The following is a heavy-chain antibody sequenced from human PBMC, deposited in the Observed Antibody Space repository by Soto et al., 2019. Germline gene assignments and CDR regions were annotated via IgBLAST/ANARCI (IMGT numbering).Heavy chain of an antibody. V-gene: IGHV4-59*08. Sequence: SETLSLTCTVSGGSISSYYWSWIRQPPGKGLEWIGYIYYSGSTNYNPSLKSRVTISVDTSKNQFSLKLSSVTAADTAVYYCARHDGDYYFDYWGQGTLVTVS. CDR2: IYYSGST. CDR1: GGSISSYY. D-gene: IGHD4-17*01. J-gene: IGHJ4*02. CDR3: ARHDGDYYFDY.